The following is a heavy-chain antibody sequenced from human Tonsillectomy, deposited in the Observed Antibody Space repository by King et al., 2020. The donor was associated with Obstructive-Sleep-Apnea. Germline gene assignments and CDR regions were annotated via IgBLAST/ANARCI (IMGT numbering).Heavy chain of an antibody. CDR1: GFSFSNARMG. CDR3: ARTNIAAASDFDY. D-gene: IGHD6-13*01. CDR2: IFSNDEK. V-gene: IGHV2-26*01. J-gene: IGHJ4*02. Sequence: VTLKESGPVLVKSTETLTLTCTVSGFSFSNARMGVRWIRQPPGKALEWLAHIFSNDEKSYSTSLKSRLTISKDTSKSQVVLTMTNMDPVDTATNYCARTNIAAASDFDYWGQGTLVTVSS.